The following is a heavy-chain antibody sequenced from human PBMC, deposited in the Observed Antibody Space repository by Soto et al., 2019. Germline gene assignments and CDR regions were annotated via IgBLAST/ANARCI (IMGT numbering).Heavy chain of an antibody. CDR2: IIPILGIA. Sequence: GASVKVSCKASGYTFTSYGISWVRQAPGQGLEWMGRIIPILGIANYAQKFQGRVTITADKSTSTAYMELSSLRSEDTAVYYCARDNSRTFPAAPGDKKSDSSGWWFDPWGQGTLVTVSS. D-gene: IGHD6-13*01. CDR1: GYTFTSYG. CDR3: ARDNSRTFPAAPGDKKSDSSGWWFDP. V-gene: IGHV1-69*04. J-gene: IGHJ5*02.